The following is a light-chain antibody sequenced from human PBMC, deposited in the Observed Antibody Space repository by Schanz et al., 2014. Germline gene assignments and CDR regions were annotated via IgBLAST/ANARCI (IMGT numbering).Light chain of an antibody. Sequence: IQLTQSPSSLSPSVGDRVTITCRASQGISSYLAWYQQKPGKAPKLLIYAASTLQSGVPPRFSGSGSGTDFTLTISSLQPEDFATYYCQQSYSNPYTFGQGTKLEIK. V-gene: IGKV1-39*01. CDR1: QGISSY. CDR2: AAS. CDR3: QQSYSNPYT. J-gene: IGKJ2*01.